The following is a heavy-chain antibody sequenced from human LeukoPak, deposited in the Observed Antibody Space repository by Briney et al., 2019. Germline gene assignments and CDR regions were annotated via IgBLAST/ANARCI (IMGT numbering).Heavy chain of an antibody. V-gene: IGHV1-2*02. CDR3: ARDDYGSGSYSY. J-gene: IGHJ4*02. CDR2: INPNSGAT. Sequence: ASVKVCCKTSGYTFTDYYMHWVRQAPGQGLEWMGWINPNSGATNYAQKFQGRVTMTRDTSISTAYMELNSLRSDDTAVYYCARDDYGSGSYSYWGQGTLVTVSS. D-gene: IGHD3-10*01. CDR1: GYTFTDYY.